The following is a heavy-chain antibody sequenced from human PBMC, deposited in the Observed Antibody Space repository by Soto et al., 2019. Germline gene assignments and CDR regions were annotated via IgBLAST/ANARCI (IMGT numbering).Heavy chain of an antibody. V-gene: IGHV3-15*01. Sequence: GGSLRLSCAASGFTFSSYAMSWVRQAPGKGLEWVGRIKSKTDGGTTDYAAPVKGRFTISRDDSKNTLYLQMNSLKTEDTAVYYCTTRRPEYYDFWSGFIPLDYWGQGTLVTVSS. CDR1: GFTFSSYA. CDR2: IKSKTDGGTT. J-gene: IGHJ4*02. D-gene: IGHD3-3*01. CDR3: TTRRPEYYDFWSGFIPLDY.